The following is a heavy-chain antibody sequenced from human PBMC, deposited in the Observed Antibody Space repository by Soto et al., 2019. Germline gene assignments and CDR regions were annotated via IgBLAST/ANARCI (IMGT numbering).Heavy chain of an antibody. D-gene: IGHD2-15*01. V-gene: IGHV3-48*02. Sequence: GGSLRLSCAASGLSFSTYNMGWVRQAPGKGPEWIAYISTTSFTIYYADSVKGRFTISRDNDRNSLYLEMNSLRDEDTAVYYCARDRCYDGTCYSASDSWGQGTLVTVSS. CDR3: ARDRCYDGTCYSASDS. CDR2: ISTTSFTI. CDR1: GLSFSTYN. J-gene: IGHJ5*01.